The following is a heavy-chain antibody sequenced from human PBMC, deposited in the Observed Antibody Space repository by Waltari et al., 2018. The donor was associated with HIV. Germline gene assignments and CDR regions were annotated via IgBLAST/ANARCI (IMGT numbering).Heavy chain of an antibody. Sequence: QVHLVQSGAEVKKPGASVKVSCKASGYTLTGNYLHWVRQAREEGLEWMGRINPSRGGGNHAQKCQGRVTMTRDASINAAYMVVSGLRSDDTAVYYCASTYGSGSSYFYYYYMDVWGKGTTVTVAS. D-gene: IGHD3-10*01. CDR3: ASTYGSGSSYFYYYYMDV. J-gene: IGHJ6*03. V-gene: IGHV1-2*06. CDR1: GYTLTGNY. CDR2: INPSRGGG.